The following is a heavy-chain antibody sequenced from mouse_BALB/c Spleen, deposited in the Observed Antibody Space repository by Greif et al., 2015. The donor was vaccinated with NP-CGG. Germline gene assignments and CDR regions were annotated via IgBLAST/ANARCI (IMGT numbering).Heavy chain of an antibody. V-gene: IGHV1-4*02. D-gene: IGHD2-1*01. CDR2: INPSSGYT. Sequence: VQLQQSAAELARPGASVKMSCKASGYTFTSYTMHWVKQRPGQGLEWIGYINPSSGYTEYNQKFKDKTTLTADKSSSTAYMQLSSLTSEDSAVYYCYGNYYAMDYWGQGTSVTVSS. J-gene: IGHJ4*01. CDR3: YGNYYAMDY. CDR1: GYTFTSYT.